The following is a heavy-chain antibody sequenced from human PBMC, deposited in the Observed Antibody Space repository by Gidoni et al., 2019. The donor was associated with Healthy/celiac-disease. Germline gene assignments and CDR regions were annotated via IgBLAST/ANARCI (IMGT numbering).Heavy chain of an antibody. CDR2: PLSNDEK. J-gene: IGHJ4*02. Sequence: QVTLKESGPVLVNPTDPLALPCTASGFSPTHARMGVRWIRQPPGKALEWLAHPLSNDEKSYSTSLKSRLTISKDTSKSQVVLTMTNMDPVDTATYYCARMYMVRGVIISDYWGQGTLVTVSS. V-gene: IGHV2-26*01. D-gene: IGHD3-10*01. CDR1: GFSPTHARMG. CDR3: ARMYMVRGVIISDY.